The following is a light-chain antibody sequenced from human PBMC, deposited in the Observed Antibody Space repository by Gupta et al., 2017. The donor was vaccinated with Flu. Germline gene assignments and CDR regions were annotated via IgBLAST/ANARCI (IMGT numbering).Light chain of an antibody. CDR3: QQYEDWPPIT. CDR2: GAS. V-gene: IGKV3-15*01. Sequence: EIVMTQSPDTLSVSPGERATLSCRASQSISSNLAWYQHKPGLAPRLLIYGASTRATGIADRFSGSGSGTEFTLTISSQESEDFAVYYCQQYEDWPPITFGQGTRLEIK. J-gene: IGKJ5*01. CDR1: QSISSN.